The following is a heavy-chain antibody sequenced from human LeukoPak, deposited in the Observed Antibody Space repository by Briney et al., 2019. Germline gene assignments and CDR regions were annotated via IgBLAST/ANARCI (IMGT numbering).Heavy chain of an antibody. V-gene: IGHV5-51*01. J-gene: IGHJ4*02. D-gene: IGHD1-20*01. CDR1: GYSFTSYW. CDR3: ARHGSMSGKVNYFDY. CDR2: IYPGDSDT. Sequence: GESLKISCKASGYSFTSYWIGWVRQLPGKGLECMGIIYPGDSDTRYSPSFQGQVTISADRSISTAYLQWSSLKASDTAIYYYARHGSMSGKVNYFDYWGQGILVTVSS.